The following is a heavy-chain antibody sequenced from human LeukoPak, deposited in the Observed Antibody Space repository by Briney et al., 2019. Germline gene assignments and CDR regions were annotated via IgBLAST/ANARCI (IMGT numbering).Heavy chain of an antibody. CDR3: ARDFTSMVNYYYYGMDV. J-gene: IGHJ6*02. CDR2: ISGSGSDI. V-gene: IGHV3-23*01. Sequence: GGSLRLSCAASGFTFSTFSMNWVRQTPGKGLEWVSAISGSGSDIYYADSVKGRFTISRDNSKNTLYLQMNSLRAEDTAVYYCARDFTSMVNYYYYGMDVWGQGTTVTVSS. CDR1: GFTFSTFS. D-gene: IGHD4/OR15-4a*01.